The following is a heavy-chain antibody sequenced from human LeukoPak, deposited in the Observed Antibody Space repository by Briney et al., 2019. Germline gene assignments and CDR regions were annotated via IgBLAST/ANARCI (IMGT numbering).Heavy chain of an antibody. D-gene: IGHD6-19*01. CDR3: AKDSSGYYDWFDP. Sequence: PGGSLRLSCAASGLTFSSYAMNWVRQAPGNGLEWVSAISDSGGYTNYADSVKGRFTISRDNSKNMLYLQMNSLRAEDTAVYYCAKDSSGYYDWFDPWGQGTLVTVSS. V-gene: IGHV3-23*01. J-gene: IGHJ5*02. CDR2: ISDSGGYT. CDR1: GLTFSSYA.